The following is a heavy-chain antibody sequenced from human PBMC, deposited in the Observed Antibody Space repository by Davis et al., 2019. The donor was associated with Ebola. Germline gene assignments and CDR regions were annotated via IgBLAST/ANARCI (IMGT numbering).Heavy chain of an antibody. V-gene: IGHV3-23*01. J-gene: IGHJ4*02. CDR3: ARVRIQLWLHSDY. CDR2: ISGSGGST. D-gene: IGHD5-18*01. CDR1: GFTFSSYA. Sequence: GGSLRLSCAASGFTFSSYAMSWVRQAPGKGLEWVSAISGSGGSTYYADSVKGRFTISRDNSKNTLYLQMNSLRAEDTAVYYCARVRIQLWLHSDYWGQGTLVTVSS.